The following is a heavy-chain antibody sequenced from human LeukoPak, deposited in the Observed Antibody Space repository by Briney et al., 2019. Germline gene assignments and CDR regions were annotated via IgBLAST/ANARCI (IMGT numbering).Heavy chain of an antibody. J-gene: IGHJ4*02. V-gene: IGHV4-34*01. D-gene: IGHD6-19*01. CDR2: INHSGST. CDR1: GGSFSGYY. CDR3: AIGRVAVAGRFDY. Sequence: SETLSLTCAVYGGSFSGYYWSWIRQPPGKGLEWIGEINHSGSTNYNPSLKSRVTISVDTSKNQFSLKLSSVTAADTAVYYCAIGRVAVAGRFDYWGQGTLVTVSS.